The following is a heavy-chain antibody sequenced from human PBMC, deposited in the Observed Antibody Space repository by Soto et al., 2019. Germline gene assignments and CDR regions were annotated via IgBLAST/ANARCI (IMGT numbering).Heavy chain of an antibody. CDR2: IYYSGST. J-gene: IGHJ4*02. D-gene: IGHD1-1*01. V-gene: IGHV4-59*01. Sequence: SETLSLTCTVSGGSISSYYWSWIRQPPGKGLEWIGYIYYSGSTNYNPSLKSRVTISVDTSKNQFSLKLSSVTAADTAVHYCARSNGPDYFDYWGQGTLVTVSS. CDR3: ARSNGPDYFDY. CDR1: GGSISSYY.